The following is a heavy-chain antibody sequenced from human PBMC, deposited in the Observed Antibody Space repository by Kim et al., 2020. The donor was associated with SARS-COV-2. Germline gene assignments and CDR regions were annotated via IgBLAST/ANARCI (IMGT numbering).Heavy chain of an antibody. V-gene: IGHV3-74*01. Sequence: GGSLRLSCAASGFTFSSYWMHWVRQAPGKGLVWVSLINSDGSSTTYADSVKGRFTISRDNAKNTLYLQMNSLRAEDTAVYYCARENEMATIHFDYWGQGTLVTVSS. CDR1: GFTFSSYW. CDR3: ARENEMATIHFDY. CDR2: INSDGSST. D-gene: IGHD5-12*01. J-gene: IGHJ4*02.